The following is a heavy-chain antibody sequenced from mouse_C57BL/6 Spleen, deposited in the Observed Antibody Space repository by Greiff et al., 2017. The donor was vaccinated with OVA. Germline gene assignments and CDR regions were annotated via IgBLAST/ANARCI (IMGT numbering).Heavy chain of an antibody. Sequence: VKLMESGAELVRPGTSVKVSCKASGYAFTNYLIEWVKQRPGQGLEWIGVINPGSGGTNYNEKFKGKATLTADKSSSTAYMQLSSLTSEDSAVYFCARSTIYDGSSYYFDYWGQGTTLTVSS. CDR2: INPGSGGT. J-gene: IGHJ2*01. CDR3: ARSTIYDGSSYYFDY. CDR1: GYAFTNYL. D-gene: IGHD2-3*01. V-gene: IGHV1-54*01.